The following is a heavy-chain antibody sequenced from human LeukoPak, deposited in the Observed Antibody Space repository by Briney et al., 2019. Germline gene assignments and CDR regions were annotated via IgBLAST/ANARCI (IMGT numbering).Heavy chain of an antibody. D-gene: IGHD5-18*01. J-gene: IGHJ3*02. V-gene: IGHV3-30*18. CDR1: GFTFSSYG. CDR2: ISYDGSNK. Sequence: GRSLRLSCAASGFTFSSYGMHWVRQAPGKGLEWVAVISYDGSNKDYADSVKGRFTISRDNSKNTLYLQMNSQRAEDTAVYYCAKVATVMVYGAFDIWGQGTMVTVSS. CDR3: AKVATVMVYGAFDI.